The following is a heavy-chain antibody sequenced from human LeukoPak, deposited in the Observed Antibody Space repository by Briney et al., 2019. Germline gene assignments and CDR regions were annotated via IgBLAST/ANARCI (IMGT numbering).Heavy chain of an antibody. J-gene: IGHJ3*02. CDR2: MNPNSGNA. D-gene: IGHD2-2*01. CDR1: GYTFTSSD. Sequence: GASVKVSCKASGYTFTSSDINWVRQAPGQGLEWMGWMNPNSGNAGYVQKFQGRVTFTRKTSVSTAYMELTSLRSEDTAMYYCARAPSRAFDIWGQGTMVTVSS. CDR3: ARAPSRAFDI. V-gene: IGHV1-8*01.